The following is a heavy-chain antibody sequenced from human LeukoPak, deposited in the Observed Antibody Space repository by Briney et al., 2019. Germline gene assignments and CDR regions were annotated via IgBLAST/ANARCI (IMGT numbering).Heavy chain of an antibody. CDR3: ARWRDHYDSSGYSYWYFDL. Sequence: SETLSLTCTVSGGSISNYYWNWIRQPPGKGLEWIGHIHYSGSTNYNSSLKSRVSISVHTPKNQFSLKLSSVTGADTAVYYCARWRDHYDSSGYSYWYFDLWGRGTLVTVSA. D-gene: IGHD3-22*01. CDR1: GGSISNYY. J-gene: IGHJ2*01. V-gene: IGHV4-59*01. CDR2: IHYSGST.